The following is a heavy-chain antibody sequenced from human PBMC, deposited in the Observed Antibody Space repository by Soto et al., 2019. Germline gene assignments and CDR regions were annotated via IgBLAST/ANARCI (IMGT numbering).Heavy chain of an antibody. V-gene: IGHV3-23*01. Sequence: PXESLLLSGAASRFDFSSYAMSWVRQAPGKGLECISLISGTGVPTLYAESVKGRFSVSRDNSKDTLFLEMNKLGVDDTAMYYCAKSFCSSSSCFFLWVDPSGPGTLVTVPS. D-gene: IGHD2-2*01. CDR2: ISGTGVPT. CDR1: RFDFSSYA. J-gene: IGHJ5*02. CDR3: AKSFCSSSSCFFLWVDP.